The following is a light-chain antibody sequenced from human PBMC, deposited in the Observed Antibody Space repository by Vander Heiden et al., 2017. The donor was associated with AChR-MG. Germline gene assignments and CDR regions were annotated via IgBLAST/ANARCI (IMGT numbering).Light chain of an antibody. J-gene: IGLJ2*01. V-gene: IGLV3-1*01. Sequence: SYELTQPPAVSVPPGQTASIPCTGDKLGDKYACWYQQKPGQSPVLVIYQDSKRPSGIPGRFAGSNSGNTATLTISGTQAMDEADYYCQAWDSSTYVVFGGGTKLTVL. CDR3: QAWDSSTYVV. CDR2: QDS. CDR1: KLGDKY.